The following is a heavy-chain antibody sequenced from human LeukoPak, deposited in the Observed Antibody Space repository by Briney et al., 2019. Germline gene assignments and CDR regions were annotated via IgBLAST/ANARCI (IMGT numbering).Heavy chain of an antibody. V-gene: IGHV4-30-2*01. CDR3: ARTQAGSSSWSYRYNWFDP. J-gene: IGHJ5*02. CDR1: GGSISSGGHY. CDR2: IYHSGST. Sequence: PSQTLSLTCTVSGGSISSGGHYWSWIRQPPGKGLEWIGYIYHSGSTYYNPSLKSRVTISVDTSKNQFSLKLSSVTAADTAVYYCARTQAGSSSWSYRYNWFDPWGQGTLVSVSS. D-gene: IGHD6-13*01.